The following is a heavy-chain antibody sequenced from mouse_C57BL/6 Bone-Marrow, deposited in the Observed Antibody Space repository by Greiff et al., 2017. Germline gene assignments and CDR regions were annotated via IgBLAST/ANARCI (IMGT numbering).Heavy chain of an antibody. Sequence: QVQLQQSGAELVRPGASVKLSCKASGYTFTSYGISWVKQRPGQGLEWIGEIYPRSGNTYHNEKFKGKATMTADKSSSTAYMELRSLTSEDSAVYFCASGARLHAMDYWGQGTSVTVSS. V-gene: IGHV1-81*01. CDR3: ASGARLHAMDY. CDR2: IYPRSGNT. CDR1: GYTFTSYG. D-gene: IGHD2-13*01. J-gene: IGHJ4*01.